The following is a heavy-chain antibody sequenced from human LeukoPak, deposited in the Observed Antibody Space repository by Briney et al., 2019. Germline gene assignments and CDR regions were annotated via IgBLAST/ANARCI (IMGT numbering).Heavy chain of an antibody. CDR3: ARGDGSGSYLDAFDI. CDR1: GFTFSSYE. Sequence: GGSLRLSCAASGFTFSSYEMNWVRQAPGKGLEWVSYISSSGSTIYYADSVKGRFTISRDNAKNSLYLQMNSLRAEDTAVYYCARGDGSGSYLDAFDIWGQGTMVTVSS. J-gene: IGHJ3*02. V-gene: IGHV3-48*03. CDR2: ISSSGSTI. D-gene: IGHD3-10*01.